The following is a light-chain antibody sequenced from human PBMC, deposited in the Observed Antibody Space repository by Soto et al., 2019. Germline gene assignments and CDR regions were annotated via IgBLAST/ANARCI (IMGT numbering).Light chain of an antibody. J-gene: IGLJ2*01. V-gene: IGLV1-51*01. Sequence: QSVLTQPPSVSAAPGQKVTISCSGSSSNIGSNYVAWYQHLPGTAPKRLIYDSDKRPSGTPNRFSGSKSGTSATLGITGLQTGDEGDYYCGTWDSGLSSVVFGGGTKLTVL. CDR2: DSD. CDR3: GTWDSGLSSVV. CDR1: SSNIGSNY.